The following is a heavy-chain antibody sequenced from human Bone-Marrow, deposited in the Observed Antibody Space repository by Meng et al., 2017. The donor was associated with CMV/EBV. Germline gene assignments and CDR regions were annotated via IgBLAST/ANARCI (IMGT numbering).Heavy chain of an antibody. V-gene: IGHV3-15*01. J-gene: IGHJ4*02. Sequence: GESLKISCAASGFTFSNAWMSWVRQAPGKGLEWVGRIKSKTDGGTTDYAAPVKGRFTISRDDSKNTLYLQMNSLKTEDTAVYYCTTDRFSVFYGSGSYYSNYFDYWGQGTLVTVSS. CDR2: IKSKTDGGTT. CDR3: TTDRFSVFYGSGSYYSNYFDY. D-gene: IGHD3-10*01. CDR1: GFTFSNAW.